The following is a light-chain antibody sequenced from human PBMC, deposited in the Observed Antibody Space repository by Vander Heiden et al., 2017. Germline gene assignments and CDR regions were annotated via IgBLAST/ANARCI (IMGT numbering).Light chain of an antibody. V-gene: IGLV3-21*02. CDR2: DDS. CDR3: QVWDSTTDHHV. Sequence: SYVLTQPPSVSVAPGQTATITCGGNNIGTKTVHWYQERPGQATVLVIYDDSDRPSGIPERFSGSNSGNAATLTISRVEAGDEADYYCQVWDSTTDHHVFATGTKVTVL. J-gene: IGLJ1*01. CDR1: NIGTKT.